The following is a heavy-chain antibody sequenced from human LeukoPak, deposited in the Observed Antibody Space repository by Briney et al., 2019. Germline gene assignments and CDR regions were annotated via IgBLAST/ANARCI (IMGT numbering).Heavy chain of an antibody. D-gene: IGHD1-7*01. Sequence: GGSLRLSCVVSGFSVNDYYMSWIRQAPGKGLEWISNIGGSESIVSYGGSVRGRFTVSRDFAMNSLFLQLNSLSADDTAVYYCAREMVAGTFDSWGQGTLVTVSS. CDR3: AREMVAGTFDS. CDR2: IGGSESIV. J-gene: IGHJ4*02. V-gene: IGHV3-11*01. CDR1: GFSVNDYY.